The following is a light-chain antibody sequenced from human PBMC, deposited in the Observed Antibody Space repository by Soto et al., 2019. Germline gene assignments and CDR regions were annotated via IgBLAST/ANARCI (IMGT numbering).Light chain of an antibody. J-gene: IGKJ4*01. V-gene: IGKV1-27*01. CDR2: AAS. CDR3: QNYYRDPVT. CDR1: QGINDR. Sequence: DIQMTQSPSSLSASVGDRVTIACRASQGINDRLAWYQKKPGQAPYLLIFAASTLRSGVPSRFSGSGSGADFTLTISSLQPEDVATYYCQNYYRDPVTFGGGTKVDIK.